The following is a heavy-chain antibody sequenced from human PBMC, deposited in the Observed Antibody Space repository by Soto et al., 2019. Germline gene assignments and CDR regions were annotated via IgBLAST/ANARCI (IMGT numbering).Heavy chain of an antibody. V-gene: IGHV3-23*01. CDR1: GFTFSSYA. J-gene: IGHJ3*02. D-gene: IGHD5-12*01. CDR3: AKGDIVATITDAFDI. CDR2: ISGRGGNT. Sequence: EVQLLESGGGLKQPGGSLRLSCATSGFTFSSYAMSWVRPAPGKGLAWVSAISGRGGNTYYADSVKGRFPISRDNSKNTLYLQMNSLRAEDTAVYYCAKGDIVATITDAFDIWGQGTMVTVSS.